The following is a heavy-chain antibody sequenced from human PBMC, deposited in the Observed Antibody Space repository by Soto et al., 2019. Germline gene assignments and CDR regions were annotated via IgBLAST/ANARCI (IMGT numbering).Heavy chain of an antibody. D-gene: IGHD3-9*01. V-gene: IGHV1-24*01. Sequence: ASVKVSCKVSGYTLTELSMHWVRQAPGKGLEWMGGFDPEDGETIYAQKFQGRVTMTEDTSTDTAYMELSSLRSEDTAVYYCTTCPILRYFDWSNWFDPWGQGTLVTVSS. CDR3: TTCPILRYFDWSNWFDP. CDR1: GYTLTELS. J-gene: IGHJ5*02. CDR2: FDPEDGET.